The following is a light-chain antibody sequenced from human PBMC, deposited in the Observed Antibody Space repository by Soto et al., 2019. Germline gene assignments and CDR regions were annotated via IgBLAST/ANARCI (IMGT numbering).Light chain of an antibody. CDR2: DAS. Sequence: EIVLTQSPGTLSLSPGERATLSCRASQNVARNYLAWYQQRPGQAPRLLIYDASTRATGIPDRFSGSGSGTDFTLTISSLQSEDFAVYYCQQYDNWPPLTFGGGTKVDIK. J-gene: IGKJ4*01. V-gene: IGKV3-20*01. CDR3: QQYDNWPPLT. CDR1: QNVARNY.